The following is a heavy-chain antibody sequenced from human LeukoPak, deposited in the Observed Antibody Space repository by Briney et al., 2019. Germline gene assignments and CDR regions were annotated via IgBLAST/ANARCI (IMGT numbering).Heavy chain of an antibody. D-gene: IGHD3-10*01. V-gene: IGHV1-2*02. CDR2: INPNSGGT. CDR1: GYTFTGYY. J-gene: IGHJ3*02. Sequence: GASVKVSCKASGYTFTGYYMHWVRQAPGQGLEWMGWINPNSGGTNYAQKFQGRVTMTRDTSISTAYTELSRLRSDDTAVYYCARDLDSERLWLGRRDDAFDIWGQGTMVTVSS. CDR3: ARDLDSERLWLGRRDDAFDI.